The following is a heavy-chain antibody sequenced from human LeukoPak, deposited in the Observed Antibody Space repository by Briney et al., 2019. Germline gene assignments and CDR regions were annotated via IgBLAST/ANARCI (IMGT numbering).Heavy chain of an antibody. D-gene: IGHD6-19*01. J-gene: IGHJ4*02. Sequence: ASVKVSCKASGYTFTDYYMHWVQQAPGKGLEWMGRVDPEDGETIYAEKFQGRVTITADTSTDTAYMELSSLRSEDTAVYYCATGSDSSGWYDDSWGQGTLVTVSS. CDR3: ATGSDSSGWYDDS. CDR1: GYTFTDYY. CDR2: VDPEDGET. V-gene: IGHV1-69-2*01.